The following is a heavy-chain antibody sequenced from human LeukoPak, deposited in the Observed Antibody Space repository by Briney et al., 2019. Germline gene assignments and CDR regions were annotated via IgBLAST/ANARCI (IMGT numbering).Heavy chain of an antibody. J-gene: IGHJ5*02. CDR3: ARASESSGWYRGVGWFDP. CDR1: GGTFSSYA. CDR2: IIPIFGTA. Sequence: SVKVSCKASGGTFSSYAISWVRQAPGQGLEWMGGIIPIFGTANYAQKFQGRVTITADKSTSTAYMELSSLRSEDTAVYYCARASESSGWYRGVGWFDPWGQGTLVTVSS. D-gene: IGHD6-19*01. V-gene: IGHV1-69*06.